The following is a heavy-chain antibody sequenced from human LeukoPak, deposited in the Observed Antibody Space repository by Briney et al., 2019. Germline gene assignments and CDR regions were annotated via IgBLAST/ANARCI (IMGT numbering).Heavy chain of an antibody. Sequence: PGGSLRLSCAASGFTFGNYAMHWVRQAPGKGLEWVAIMCSDGSDKYHVNSVEGRFTISRDTSKNTLYLQMNNLRTEDTAVYYCARDGGTVCHVIIYSFDSWGQGTLVTVSS. CDR1: GFTFGNYA. D-gene: IGHD1-1*01. CDR3: ARDGGTVCHVIIYSFDS. V-gene: IGHV3-30*03. CDR2: MCSDGSDK. J-gene: IGHJ4*02.